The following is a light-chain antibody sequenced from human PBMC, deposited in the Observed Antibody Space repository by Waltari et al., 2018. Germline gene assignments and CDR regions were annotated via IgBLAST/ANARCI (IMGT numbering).Light chain of an antibody. CDR3: SSFAGSNTVK. Sequence: QSALTQPPSASGSPGQSVPISCTGTSSDVGGYNYVSWYQQYPGKAPKLIVYEVSKRPSGVPDRFSGSKSGNTASLTVSGLQAEDEADYYCSSFAGSNTVKFGGGTKLTVL. V-gene: IGLV2-8*01. CDR2: EVS. CDR1: SSDVGGYNY. J-gene: IGLJ2*01.